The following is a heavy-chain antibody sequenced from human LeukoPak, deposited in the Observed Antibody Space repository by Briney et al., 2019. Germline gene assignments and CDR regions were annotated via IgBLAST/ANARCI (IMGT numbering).Heavy chain of an antibody. CDR2: IYYSGST. CDR3: ARDFAAQYRFDP. CDR1: GGSISHYY. J-gene: IGHJ5*02. D-gene: IGHD3-9*01. V-gene: IGHV4-30-4*08. Sequence: SEALSLTCTVSGGSISHYYWSWIRQPPGKGLEWIGYIYYSGSTYYNPSLKSRVTISVDTSKNQFSLKLSSVTAADTAVYYCARDFAAQYRFDPWGQGTLVTVSS.